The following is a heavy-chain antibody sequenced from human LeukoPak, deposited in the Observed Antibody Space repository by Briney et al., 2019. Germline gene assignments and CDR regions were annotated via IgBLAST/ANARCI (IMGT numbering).Heavy chain of an antibody. J-gene: IGHJ5*02. V-gene: IGHV4-59*01. Sequence: SETLSLTCTVSGGSITSYYWSWIRQPTGKGLEWIGYIYYSGSTNYNPSLKSRVTISVDTSKDQFSLKLSSVTAADTAVYYCARGGVNYKIAGPWGQGALVTVSS. D-gene: IGHD3-10*01. CDR2: IYYSGST. CDR1: GGSITSYY. CDR3: ARGGVNYKIAGP.